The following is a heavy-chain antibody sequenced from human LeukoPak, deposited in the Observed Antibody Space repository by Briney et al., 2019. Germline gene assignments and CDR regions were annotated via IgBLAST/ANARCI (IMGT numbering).Heavy chain of an antibody. CDR1: GFTFSDFA. V-gene: IGHV3-73*01. CDR2: NSNKAASYAT. CDR3: TREYSSGWPFDY. Sequence: GVSLRLSCAASGFTFSDFAIHWVRRASGKGLEGFGRNSNKAASYATTYVATVNSRFTISTADSKNTAYMQMNSLKNEDTAVYYCTREYSSGWPFDYWGQGTLVTVSS. J-gene: IGHJ4*02. D-gene: IGHD6-19*01.